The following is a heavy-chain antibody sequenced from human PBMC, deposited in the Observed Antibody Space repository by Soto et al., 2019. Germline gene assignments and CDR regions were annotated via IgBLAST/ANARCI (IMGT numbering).Heavy chain of an antibody. J-gene: IGHJ4*02. CDR1: GDSVSNKNAA. CDR3: ARKGAHYFDS. V-gene: IGHV6-1*01. Sequence: SQTLSLTCAISGDSVSNKNAAWSWIRQAPSRGLEWLGRTYYRSKWYNEYAVSVKSRISINPDTSQNQFSLQLNSVTPEDTAVYYCARKGAHYFDSWGQGTLVTVSS. D-gene: IGHD3-16*01. CDR2: TYYRSKWYN.